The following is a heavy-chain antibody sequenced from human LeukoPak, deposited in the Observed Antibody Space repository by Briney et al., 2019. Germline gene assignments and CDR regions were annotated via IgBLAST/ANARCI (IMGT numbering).Heavy chain of an antibody. CDR2: ISYDGSNK. CDR3: ARDTSRVVAASTYYFDY. J-gene: IGHJ4*02. V-gene: IGHV3-30-3*01. Sequence: GGSLRLSCAASGFTFSSYAMHWVRQAPGKGLEWVAVISYDGSNKYYADSVKGRFTISRDNSKNTPYLQMNSLRAEDTAVYYCARDTSRVVAASTYYFDYWGQGTLVTVSS. D-gene: IGHD2-15*01. CDR1: GFTFSSYA.